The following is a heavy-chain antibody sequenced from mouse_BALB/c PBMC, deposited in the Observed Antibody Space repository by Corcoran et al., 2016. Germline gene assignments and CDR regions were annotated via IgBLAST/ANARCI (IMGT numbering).Heavy chain of an antibody. CDR1: GYTFTNYG. Sequence: QIQLVQSGPELKKPGETVKISCKASGYTFTNYGMNWVKQVQGKGLKWMGWINTYTGEPTYADDFKGRFAFSLETSARTAYLQINNLKNEDMATYFCARGYRYDFDYWGQGTTRTVSS. CDR3: ARGYRYDFDY. V-gene: IGHV9-1*02. D-gene: IGHD2-14*01. J-gene: IGHJ2*01. CDR2: INTYTGEP.